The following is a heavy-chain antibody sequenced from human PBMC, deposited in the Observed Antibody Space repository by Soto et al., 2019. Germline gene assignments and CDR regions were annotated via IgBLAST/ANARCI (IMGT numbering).Heavy chain of an antibody. J-gene: IGHJ3*02. D-gene: IGHD3-10*01. V-gene: IGHV4-59*01. CDR1: GGSISSYY. CDR2: IYYSGST. CDR3: ARVWGGAFDI. Sequence: SETLSLTCTVSGGSISSYYWSWLRQPPGKGLEWIGYIYYSGSTNYNPSLKSRVTISVDTSKNQFSLKLSSVTAADTAVYYCARVWGGAFDIWGQGTMVTVSS.